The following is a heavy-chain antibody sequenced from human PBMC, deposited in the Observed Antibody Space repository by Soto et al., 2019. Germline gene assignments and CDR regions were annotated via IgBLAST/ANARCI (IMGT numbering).Heavy chain of an antibody. CDR3: ARVRSSSFSDGMDV. D-gene: IGHD6-13*01. CDR2: IYYSGST. V-gene: IGHV4-30-4*01. J-gene: IGHJ6*02. CDR1: GGSISSGDYY. Sequence: QVQLQESGPGLVKPSQTLSLTCTVSGGSISSGDYYWSWIRQPPGKGLEWIGYIYYSGSTYYNPSLNSRVTLSVDTSKNQFSLKLSSVTAADTAVYYCARVRSSSFSDGMDVWGQGTTVTVSS.